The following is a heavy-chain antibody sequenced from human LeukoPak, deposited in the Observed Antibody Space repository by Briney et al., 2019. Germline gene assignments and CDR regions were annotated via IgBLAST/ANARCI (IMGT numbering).Heavy chain of an antibody. V-gene: IGHV3-48*01. CDR2: ISSSSSTI. CDR1: GFTFSSYS. J-gene: IGHJ4*02. Sequence: GGSLRLSCAASGFTFSSYSMNWVRQAPGKGLEGVSYISSSSSTIYYADSVKGRFTISRDNAKNSLYLQMNSLRAEDTAVYYCARLRIAVAGTTGDYWGQGTLVTVSS. CDR3: ARLRIAVAGTTGDY. D-gene: IGHD6-19*01.